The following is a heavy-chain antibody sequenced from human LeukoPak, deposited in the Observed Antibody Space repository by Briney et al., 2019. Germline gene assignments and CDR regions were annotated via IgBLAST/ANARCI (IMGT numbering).Heavy chain of an antibody. Sequence: GGSLRLSCAASGFTHSSYSMNWVRQAPGKGLEWVSFISSSSGTIYYADSVKGRFTISRDNARNSLYLQMNSLRAEDTAVYYCARDPYGSGSYYYDYWGQGTLVTVSS. CDR3: ARDPYGSGSYYYDY. CDR2: ISSSSGTI. D-gene: IGHD3-10*01. V-gene: IGHV3-48*01. J-gene: IGHJ4*02. CDR1: GFTHSSYS.